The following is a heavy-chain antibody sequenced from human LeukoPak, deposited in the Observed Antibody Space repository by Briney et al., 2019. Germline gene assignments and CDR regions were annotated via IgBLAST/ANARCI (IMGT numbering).Heavy chain of an antibody. Sequence: ASVKVSCKASGYTFISYYMHWVRQAPGQGLEWMGIINPSGGSTSYAQKFQGRVTMTRDTSTSTVYMELSSLRSEDTAVYYCARYTVGYCSSTSCPYGMDVWGKGTTVTVSS. V-gene: IGHV1-46*01. D-gene: IGHD2-2*01. CDR1: GYTFISYY. CDR2: INPSGGST. CDR3: ARYTVGYCSSTSCPYGMDV. J-gene: IGHJ6*04.